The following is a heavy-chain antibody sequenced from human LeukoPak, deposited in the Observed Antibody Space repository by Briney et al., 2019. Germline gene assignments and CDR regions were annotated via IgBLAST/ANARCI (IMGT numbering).Heavy chain of an antibody. D-gene: IGHD3-22*01. CDR2: ISAYNGNT. V-gene: IGHV1-18*01. J-gene: IGHJ4*02. CDR1: GYTFTSYG. Sequence: ASVKVSCKASGYTFTSYGISWVQQAPGQGLEWMGWISAYNGNTNYAQKLQGRVTMTTDTSTSTAYMELRSLRSDDTAVYYCARDLFYYDSSGHGYFDYWGQGTLVTVSS. CDR3: ARDLFYYDSSGHGYFDY.